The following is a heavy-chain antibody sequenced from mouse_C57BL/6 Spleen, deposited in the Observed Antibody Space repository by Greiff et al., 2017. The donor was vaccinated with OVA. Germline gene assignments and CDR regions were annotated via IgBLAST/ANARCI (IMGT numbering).Heavy chain of an antibody. CDR3: AREGPARAWFAY. V-gene: IGHV1-61*01. CDR1: GYTFTSYW. CDR2: IYPSDGET. Sequence: QVQLQQPGAELVRPGSSVKLSCKASGYTFTSYWMDWVKQRPGQGLEWIGNIYPSDGETHYNQKFKDKATLTVDKSSSTAYMQLSSLTSEDSAVYYCAREGPARAWFAYWGQGTLVTVSA. D-gene: IGHD3-3*01. J-gene: IGHJ3*01.